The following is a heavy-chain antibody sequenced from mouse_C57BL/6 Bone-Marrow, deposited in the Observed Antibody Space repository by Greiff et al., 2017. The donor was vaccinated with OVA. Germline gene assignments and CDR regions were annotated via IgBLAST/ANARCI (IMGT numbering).Heavy chain of an antibody. Sequence: EVQLQQSGPELVKPGASVKMSCKASGYTFTDYNMHWVKQSHGKSLEWIGYINPNNGGTSYNQKFKGKATLTVNKSSSTAYMELRSLTSEDSAVYYGARKGPYGNYLMDYWGQGTSVTVSS. CDR1: GYTFTDYN. CDR2: INPNNGGT. CDR3: ARKGPYGNYLMDY. J-gene: IGHJ4*01. V-gene: IGHV1-22*01. D-gene: IGHD2-1*01.